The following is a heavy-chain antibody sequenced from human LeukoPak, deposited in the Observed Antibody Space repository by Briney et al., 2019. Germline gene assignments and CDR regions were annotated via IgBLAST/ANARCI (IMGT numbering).Heavy chain of an antibody. D-gene: IGHD6-6*01. CDR3: TRDPRHFDS. CDR1: GFTFSSYE. V-gene: IGHV3-48*03. J-gene: IGHJ5*01. Sequence: GGSLRLSCAASGFTFSSYEMNWVRQAPGKELEWVSYISSSGSTIYYADSVKGRFTISRDNAKNSLYLQMSSLRVEDTAVYYCTRDPRHFDSCGQGTLVTVPS. CDR2: ISSSGSTI.